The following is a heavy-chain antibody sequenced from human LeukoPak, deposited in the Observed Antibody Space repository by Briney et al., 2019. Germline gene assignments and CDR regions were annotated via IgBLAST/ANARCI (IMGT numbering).Heavy chain of an antibody. CDR1: GYTFTSYA. CDR3: AVAPDYYDFWSGYLSP. V-gene: IGHV1-69*13. CDR2: IIPIFGTA. D-gene: IGHD3-3*01. Sequence: GASVKVSCKASGYTFTSYAMNWVRQAPGQGLEWMGGIIPIFGTANYAQKFQGRVTITADESTNTAYMELSSLRSEDTAVYYCAVAPDYYDFWSGYLSPWGQGTLVTVSS. J-gene: IGHJ5*02.